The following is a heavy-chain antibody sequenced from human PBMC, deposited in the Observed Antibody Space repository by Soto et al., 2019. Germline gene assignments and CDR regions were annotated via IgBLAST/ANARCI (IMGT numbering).Heavy chain of an antibody. Sequence: SVKVSCKASGYTFTSYGISWVRQAPGQGLEWMGWISAYNGNTNYAQKLQGRVTMTTDTSTSTAYMELRSLRSDDTAVYYCAREYCSSTSCYYYYHYYMDGWGKGTTVTVSS. J-gene: IGHJ6*03. CDR2: ISAYNGNT. V-gene: IGHV1-18*01. CDR1: GYTFTSYG. D-gene: IGHD2-2*01. CDR3: AREYCSSTSCYYYYHYYMDG.